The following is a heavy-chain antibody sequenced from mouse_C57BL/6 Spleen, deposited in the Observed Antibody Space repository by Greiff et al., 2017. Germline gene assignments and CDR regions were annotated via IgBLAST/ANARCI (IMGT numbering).Heavy chain of an antibody. CDR2: ISYDGSN. J-gene: IGHJ4*01. D-gene: IGHD3-2*02. CDR3: ARDGAAQAHYAMDY. CDR1: GYSITSGYY. V-gene: IGHV3-6*01. Sequence: ESGPGLVKPSQSLSLTCSVTGYSITSGYYWNWIRQFPGNKLEWMGYISYDGSNNYNPSLKNRISITRDTSKNQFFLKLNSVTTEDTATYYCARDGAAQAHYAMDYWGQGTSVTVSS.